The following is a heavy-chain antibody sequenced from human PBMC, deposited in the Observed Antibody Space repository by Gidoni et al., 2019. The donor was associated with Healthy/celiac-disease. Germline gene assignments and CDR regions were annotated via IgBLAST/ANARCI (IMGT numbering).Heavy chain of an antibody. CDR3: AKDRFTRRYSGTDFDY. J-gene: IGHJ4*02. CDR2: ISWNSGSI. Sequence: EVQLVESGGGLVQPGRSLRPSCAASGFPFADYAMHWVRQAPGKGLEWVSGISWNSGSIGYADSVKGRFTISRDNAKNSLYLQMNSLRAEDTALYYCAKDRFTRRYSGTDFDYWGQGTLVTVSS. V-gene: IGHV3-9*01. CDR1: GFPFADYA. D-gene: IGHD1-26*01.